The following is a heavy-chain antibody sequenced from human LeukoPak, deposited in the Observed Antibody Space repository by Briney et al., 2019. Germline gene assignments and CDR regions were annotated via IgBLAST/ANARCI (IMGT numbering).Heavy chain of an antibody. CDR3: TRVAGRYYDILTGYVPFDY. Sequence: PGGSLRLSCTASGFTFGDYAMSWVRQAPGKGLEWVGFIRSKAYGGTTEYAASVKGRFTISRDDSKSIAYLQMNSLKTEDTAVYYCTRVAGRYYDILTGYVPFDYWGQGTLVTVSS. CDR2: IRSKAYGGTT. CDR1: GFTFGDYA. J-gene: IGHJ4*02. D-gene: IGHD3-9*01. V-gene: IGHV3-49*04.